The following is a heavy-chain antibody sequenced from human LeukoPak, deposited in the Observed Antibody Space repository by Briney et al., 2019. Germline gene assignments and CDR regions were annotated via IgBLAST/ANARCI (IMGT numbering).Heavy chain of an antibody. CDR1: GGTFSSYT. D-gene: IGHD6-6*01. CDR3: ARSEQLYNWFDP. V-gene: IGHV1-69*02. J-gene: IGHJ5*02. CDR2: IIPILGIA. Sequence: ASVKVSCKASGGTFSSYTISWVRQAPGQGLEWMGRIIPILGIANYAQKFQGRVTITADKSTSTAYMELSSLRSEDTAVYYCARSEQLYNWFDPGAREPWSPSPQ.